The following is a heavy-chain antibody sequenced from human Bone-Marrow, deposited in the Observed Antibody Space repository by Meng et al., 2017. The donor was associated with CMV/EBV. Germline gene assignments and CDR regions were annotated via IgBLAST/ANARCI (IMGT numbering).Heavy chain of an antibody. V-gene: IGHV1-18*01. CDR3: ARDASPRFLEWLSYYYYYGMDV. Sequence: ASVKVSCKASGYTFTSYGISWVRQAPGQGLEWMGWISAYNGNTNYAQKLQGRVTMTTDTYTSTAYMELRSLRSDDTAVYYCARDASPRFLEWLSYYYYYGMDVWGQGTTVTVSS. J-gene: IGHJ6*02. CDR1: GYTFTSYG. CDR2: ISAYNGNT. D-gene: IGHD3-3*01.